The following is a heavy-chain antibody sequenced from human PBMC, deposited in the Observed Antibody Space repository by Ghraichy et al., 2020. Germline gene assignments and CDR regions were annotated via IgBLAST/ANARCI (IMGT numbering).Heavy chain of an antibody. Sequence: SETLSLTCTVSGGSVSSGSYYWTWIRQPPGKGLEWIGYIFYSGTTNYNPSLKSRVTISIDPSKNQFSLKLSSVTAADTAVYYCARTSPMPINCFDLWGRG. D-gene: IGHD2-2*01. CDR2: IFYSGTT. J-gene: IGHJ5*02. CDR3: ARTSPMPINCFDL. V-gene: IGHV4-61*01. CDR1: GGSVSSGSYY.